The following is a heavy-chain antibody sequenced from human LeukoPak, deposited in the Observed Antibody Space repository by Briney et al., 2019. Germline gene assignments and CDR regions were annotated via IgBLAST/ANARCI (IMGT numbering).Heavy chain of an antibody. D-gene: IGHD6-19*01. J-gene: IGHJ4*02. CDR2: IYYSGST. CDR3: ARGGIRYSSGWYQGGDFDY. Sequence: PSETLSLTCTVSGGSISSYYWSWIRQPPGKGLEWIGYIYYSGSTNYNPSLKSRVTISVDTSKNQFSLKLSSVTAADTAVYYCARGGIRYSSGWYQGGDFDYWGQGTLVTVSS. CDR1: GGSISSYY. V-gene: IGHV4-59*12.